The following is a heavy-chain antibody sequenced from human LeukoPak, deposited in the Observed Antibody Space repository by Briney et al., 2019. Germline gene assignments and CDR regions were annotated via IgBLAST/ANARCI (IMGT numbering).Heavy chain of an antibody. D-gene: IGHD1-7*01. V-gene: IGHV4-34*01. Sequence: SETLSLTCAVHGVSLRGYYWSWIRQSPEKGLEWIGEISHEGDSIYNPSLKSRVTLSVDMSKNQFSLKLRSVTAADTAVYYCARGRNYVSDYYFDVWGKGTTVIVSS. CDR3: ARGRNYVSDYYFDV. J-gene: IGHJ6*03. CDR2: ISHEGDS. CDR1: GVSLRGYY.